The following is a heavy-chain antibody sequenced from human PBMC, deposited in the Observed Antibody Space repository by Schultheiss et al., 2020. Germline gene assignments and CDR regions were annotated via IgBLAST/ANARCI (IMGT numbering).Heavy chain of an antibody. J-gene: IGHJ4*02. CDR1: GYTFTSNG. CDR2: INPNSGGT. Sequence: ASVKVSCKASGYTFTSNGISWVRQAPGQGLEWMGWINPNSGGTNYAQKFQGWVTMTTDTSTSTAYMELRSLRSDDTAVYYCARDSRSLSGSYDYWGQGTLVTVSS. CDR3: ARDSRSLSGSYDY. V-gene: IGHV1-18*01. D-gene: IGHD1-26*01.